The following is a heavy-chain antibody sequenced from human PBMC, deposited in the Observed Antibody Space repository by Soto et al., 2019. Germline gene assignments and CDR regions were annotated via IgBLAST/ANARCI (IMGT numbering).Heavy chain of an antibody. D-gene: IGHD3-10*01. V-gene: IGHV1-69*12. CDR3: ASRHPNYSGY. CDR1: GGTFSSYA. J-gene: IGHJ4*02. CDR2: LIPILGTA. Sequence: QVQLVQSGAEVKKPGSSVKVSCKASGGTFSSYAISWVRQAPGQGLEWMGGLIPILGTANYPQKFQGRVTITADEYTSTAYMELSSLRSEDPDVYYCASRHPNYSGYWGQGTLDTVYS.